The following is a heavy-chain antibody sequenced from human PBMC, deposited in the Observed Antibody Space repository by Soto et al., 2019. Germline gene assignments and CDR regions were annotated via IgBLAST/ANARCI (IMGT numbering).Heavy chain of an antibody. V-gene: IGHV1-69*01. D-gene: IGHD5-12*01. CDR2: IIPVFGRP. CDR3: AREGSGYNL. CDR1: GGSFSVFG. J-gene: IGHJ1*01. Sequence: SLKGSCKASGGSFSVFGISWVRQAPGQGLEWMGGIIPVFGRPNYAQRFRGRLTITADESTNTVYLELIDLRSEDTAVYYCAREGSGYNLWGQGTQGTVSS.